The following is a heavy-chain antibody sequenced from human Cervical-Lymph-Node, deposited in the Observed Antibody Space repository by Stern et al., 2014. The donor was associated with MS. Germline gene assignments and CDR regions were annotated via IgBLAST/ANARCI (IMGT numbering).Heavy chain of an antibody. V-gene: IGHV1-69*01. J-gene: IGHJ6*02. D-gene: IGHD4-17*01. Sequence: QVPLVESGAEVQKPGSSVKVSCKASGGTFRHYAPSWVPQAPGQGLEWMGGIVPLFGKPNYAQKLQGRVTITPDASTTTAYMDLSSLRSEDTAVYYCASPLTATSVPFGYYGMDVWGQGTTVTVS. CDR2: IVPLFGKP. CDR3: ASPLTATSVPFGYYGMDV. CDR1: GGTFRHYA.